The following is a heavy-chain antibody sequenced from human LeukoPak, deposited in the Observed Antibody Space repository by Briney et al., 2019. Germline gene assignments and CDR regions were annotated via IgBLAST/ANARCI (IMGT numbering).Heavy chain of an antibody. V-gene: IGHV3-7*01. Sequence: GGSLRLSCAASGFTFSSYWMSWVRQAPGKGLEWVANIKQDGSEKYYVDSVKGRFTISRDNAKNSLYLQMNSPRAEDTAVYYCARGGYDFWSGYSPANYWGQGTLVTVSS. J-gene: IGHJ4*02. CDR1: GFTFSSYW. CDR2: IKQDGSEK. D-gene: IGHD3-3*01. CDR3: ARGGYDFWSGYSPANY.